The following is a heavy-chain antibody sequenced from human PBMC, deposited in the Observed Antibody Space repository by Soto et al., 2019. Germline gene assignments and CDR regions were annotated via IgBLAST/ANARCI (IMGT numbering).Heavy chain of an antibody. CDR3: ALLGYCTNGVCYQPYYYGMDV. D-gene: IGHD2-8*01. Sequence: ASVKVSCKASGYTFTSYDINWVRQATGQGLEWMGWMNPNSGNTGYAQKFQGRVTMTRNTSISTAYMELSSLRSEDTAVYYCALLGYCTNGVCYQPYYYGMDVWDQGTTVTVSS. CDR1: GYTFTSYD. V-gene: IGHV1-8*01. J-gene: IGHJ6*02. CDR2: MNPNSGNT.